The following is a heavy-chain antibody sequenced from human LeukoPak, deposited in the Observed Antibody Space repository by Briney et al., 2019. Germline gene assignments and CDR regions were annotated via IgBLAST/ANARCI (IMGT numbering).Heavy chain of an antibody. CDR2: IYYTGST. J-gene: IGHJ4*02. D-gene: IGHD2-2*01. CDR3: ARVYQSAEYYFDY. V-gene: IGHV4-59*01. Sequence: PSETLSLTCPVSAGSIDSYYWSWIRQPPGKGLELIGDIYYTGSTEYHPSLKSRVTISLDTSNNQFSLKLTSVTAADTAVYYCARVYQSAEYYFDYWGQGNLVSVSS. CDR1: AGSIDSYY.